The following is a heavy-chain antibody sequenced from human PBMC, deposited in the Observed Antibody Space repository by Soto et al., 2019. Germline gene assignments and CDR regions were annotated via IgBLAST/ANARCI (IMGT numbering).Heavy chain of an antibody. CDR3: ATSGISIAVAGETEYYFDY. J-gene: IGHJ4*02. Sequence: ASVKVSCKASGYTFTSYGISWVRQAPGQGLEWMGWISAYNGNTNYAQKLQGRVTMTTDTSTSTAYMELSRLRSDDTAVYYCATSGISIAVAGETEYYFDYWGQGTPDTVS. V-gene: IGHV1-18*01. CDR1: GYTFTSYG. D-gene: IGHD6-19*01. CDR2: ISAYNGNT.